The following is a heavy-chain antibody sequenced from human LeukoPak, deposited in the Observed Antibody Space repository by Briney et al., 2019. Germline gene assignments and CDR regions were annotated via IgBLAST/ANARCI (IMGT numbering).Heavy chain of an antibody. CDR1: GGSISSGDYY. CDR3: ASTISTSPGWFDP. J-gene: IGHJ5*02. CDR2: IYHSGST. Sequence: SQTLSLTCTVSGGSISSGDYYWSWIRQPPGKGLEWIGYIYHSGSTYYNPSLKSRVTISVDTSKNQFSLKLSSVTAADTAVYYCASTISTSPGWFDPWGQGTLVTVSS. V-gene: IGHV4-30-4*08. D-gene: IGHD3-3*01.